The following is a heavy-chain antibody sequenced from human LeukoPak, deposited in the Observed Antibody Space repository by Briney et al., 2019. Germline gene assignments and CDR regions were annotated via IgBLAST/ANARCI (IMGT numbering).Heavy chain of an antibody. Sequence: GGSLRLSCAASGFTFSSYGMHWVRQAPGKGLEWVAVISYDGSNKYYADSVKGRFTISRDNSKNTLYLQMNSLRAEDTAVYYCATQIAAAPYYWGQGTLVTVSS. V-gene: IGHV3-30*03. J-gene: IGHJ4*02. CDR3: ATQIAAAPYY. CDR1: GFTFSSYG. D-gene: IGHD6-13*01. CDR2: ISYDGSNK.